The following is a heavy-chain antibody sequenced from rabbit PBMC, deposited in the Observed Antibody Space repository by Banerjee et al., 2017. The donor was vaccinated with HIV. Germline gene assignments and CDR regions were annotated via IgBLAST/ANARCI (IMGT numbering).Heavy chain of an antibody. V-gene: IGHV1S47*01. CDR1: GIDFSRYG. CDR2: IYPDYGST. J-gene: IGHJ4*01. D-gene: IGHD1-1*01. CDR3: VRDLWTSSDYLDYFNL. Sequence: QEQLVESGGGLVQPGGSLTLSCKASGIDFSRYGISWVRQAPGKGLEWIAYIYPDYGSTDYANWVNGRFTISLDNAQNTLYLQLNSLTAADTATYFCVRDLWTSSDYLDYFNLWGPGTLVTVS.